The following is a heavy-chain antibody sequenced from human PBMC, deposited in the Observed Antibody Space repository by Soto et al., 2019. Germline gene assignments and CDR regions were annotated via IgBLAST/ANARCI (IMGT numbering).Heavy chain of an antibody. Sequence: ASVKVSCKASGYTFTSYAMHWVRQAPGQRLEWMGWINAGNGNTKYSQKLQGRVTITRDTSASTAYMELSSLRSEDTAVYYCARAGRGVAENYGMDVWGQGTTVTVSS. J-gene: IGHJ6*02. CDR3: ARAGRGVAENYGMDV. CDR2: INAGNGNT. D-gene: IGHD6-19*01. CDR1: GYTFTSYA. V-gene: IGHV1-3*01.